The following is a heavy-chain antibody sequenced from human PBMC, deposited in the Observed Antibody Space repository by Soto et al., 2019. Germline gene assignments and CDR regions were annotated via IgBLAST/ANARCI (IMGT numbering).Heavy chain of an antibody. CDR2: IYYSGST. J-gene: IGHJ4*02. Sequence: PSETLSLTCTVSGGSISSYYWSWIRQPPGKGLEWIGYIYYSGSTNYNPSLKSRVTISVDTSKNQFSLKLSSVTAADTAVYYCARGSIIVKHYYCGSGSPHSFDYWGQGTLFTVSS. D-gene: IGHD3-10*01. CDR1: GGSISSYY. CDR3: ARGSIIVKHYYCGSGSPHSFDY. V-gene: IGHV4-59*01.